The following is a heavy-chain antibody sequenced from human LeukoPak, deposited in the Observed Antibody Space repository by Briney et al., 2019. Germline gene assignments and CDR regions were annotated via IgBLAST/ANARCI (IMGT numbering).Heavy chain of an antibody. Sequence: SVKVSCKASGGTFSSYAISWVRQAPGQGLEWMGGITPIFGTANYAQKFQGRVTITTDESTSTAYMELSSLRSEDTAVYYCAIPGDYYGSGSYYNDNDYWGQGTLVTVSS. CDR1: GGTFSSYA. CDR2: ITPIFGTA. J-gene: IGHJ4*02. V-gene: IGHV1-69*05. D-gene: IGHD3-10*01. CDR3: AIPGDYYGSGSYYNDNDY.